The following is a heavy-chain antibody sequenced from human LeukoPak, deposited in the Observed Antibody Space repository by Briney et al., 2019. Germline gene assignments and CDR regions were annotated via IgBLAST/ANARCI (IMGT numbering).Heavy chain of an antibody. CDR3: ARGRNLNSGSPQGY. CDR2: MNPNSGNT. D-gene: IGHD1-26*01. Sequence: GASVKVSCKASGYTFTSYDINWVRQATGQGLEWMGWMNPNSGNTGYAQKFQGRVTMTRNTSISTAYMELSSLRSEDTAVYYCARGRNLNSGSPQGYWGQGTLVTVSS. CDR1: GYTFTSYD. J-gene: IGHJ4*02. V-gene: IGHV1-8*01.